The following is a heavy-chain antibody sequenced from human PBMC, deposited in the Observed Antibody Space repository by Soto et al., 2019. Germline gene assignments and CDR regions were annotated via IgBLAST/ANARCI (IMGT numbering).Heavy chain of an antibody. CDR1: GGSISSSSYY. CDR3: ARHTPAISISDH. V-gene: IGHV4-39*01. Sequence: QLQLQESGPGRAKPSETLSLTCTVSGGSISSSSYYWGWIRQPPGKGLEWIGSIYYSGSTYYNPSLKSRVTISVDTSKNQFSLKLSSVTAADTAVYYCARHTPAISISDHWGQGTLVTVSS. D-gene: IGHD2-15*01. CDR2: IYYSGST. J-gene: IGHJ4*02.